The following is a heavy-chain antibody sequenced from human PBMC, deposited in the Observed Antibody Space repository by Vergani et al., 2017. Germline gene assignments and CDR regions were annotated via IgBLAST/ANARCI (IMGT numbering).Heavy chain of an antibody. CDR3: ARDRGGDSSFSYYYMYF. J-gene: IGHJ6*03. D-gene: IGHD6-13*01. CDR1: GFTFSSYA. V-gene: IGHV3-30*04. Sequence: QVQLVESGGGVVQPGRSLRLSCAASGFTFSSYAMQWVRQAPGKGLEWVAVISYDGSNKYYADSVKGRFTISRDNSKNTLYLQMNSLRAEDTAVYYCARDRGGDSSFSYYYMYFWGKGTTVTVSS. CDR2: ISYDGSNK.